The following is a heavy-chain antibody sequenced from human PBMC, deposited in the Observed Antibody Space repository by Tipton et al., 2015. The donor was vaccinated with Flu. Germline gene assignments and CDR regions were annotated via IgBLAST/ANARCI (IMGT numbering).Heavy chain of an antibody. CDR1: GYTFGNYW. V-gene: IGHV5-51*01. Sequence: VQLVQSGAEVKKPGESLKISCKGSGYTFGNYWIGWVRQMPGKGLEWMGIIYPRDSDTRYSPSFQGQVTISADKSSNTAYLQWSGLEASDTAMYYCVRGRSSGWYPSGAFDIWGQGTMVTVSS. D-gene: IGHD6-19*01. CDR3: VRGRSSGWYPSGAFDI. J-gene: IGHJ3*02. CDR2: IYPRDSDT.